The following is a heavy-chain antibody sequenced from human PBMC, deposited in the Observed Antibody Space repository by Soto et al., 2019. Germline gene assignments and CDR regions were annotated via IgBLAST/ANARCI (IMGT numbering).Heavy chain of an antibody. CDR2: IYPGDSDT. V-gene: IGHV5-51*01. CDR3: ARHQGIWFGELFRDNYYYYYMDV. Sequence: GESLKISCKGSGYSFTSYWIGWVRQMPGKGLEWMGIIYPGDSDTRYSPSFQGQVTISADKSISTAYLQWSSLKASDTAMYYCARHQGIWFGELFRDNYYYYYMDVWCKGTTVTVSS. J-gene: IGHJ6*03. D-gene: IGHD3-10*01. CDR1: GYSFTSYW.